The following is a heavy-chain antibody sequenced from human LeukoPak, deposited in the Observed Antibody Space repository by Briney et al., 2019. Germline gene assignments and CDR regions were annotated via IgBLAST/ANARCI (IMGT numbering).Heavy chain of an antibody. D-gene: IGHD4-23*01. J-gene: IGHJ4*02. CDR3: ARVGELRWHTGLDY. CDR1: RYTFISYY. CDR2: INPSGGST. V-gene: IGHV1-46*01. Sequence: ASVKVSCKASRYTFISYYMHWVRQAPGQGLEWMGIINPSGGSTSHAQKFQGRVTMTRDTSTSTVYMELSSLRSEDTAVYYCARVGELRWHTGLDYWGQGTLVTVSS.